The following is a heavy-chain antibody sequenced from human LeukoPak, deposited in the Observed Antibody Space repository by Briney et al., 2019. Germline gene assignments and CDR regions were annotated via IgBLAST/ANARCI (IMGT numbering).Heavy chain of an antibody. V-gene: IGHV1-18*01. Sequence: ASVKLSCKASGYTFTSYGISWVRQAPGQGLEWMGWISAYNGNTNYAQKLQGRVTMTTDTSTSTAYMELRSLRSDDTAVYYWARDRSSGWYNYFDYWGQGTLVTVSS. CDR1: GYTFTSYG. D-gene: IGHD6-19*01. CDR3: ARDRSSGWYNYFDY. J-gene: IGHJ4*02. CDR2: ISAYNGNT.